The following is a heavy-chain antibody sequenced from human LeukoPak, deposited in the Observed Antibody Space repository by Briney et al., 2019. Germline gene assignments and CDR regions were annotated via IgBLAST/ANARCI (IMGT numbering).Heavy chain of an antibody. D-gene: IGHD3-22*01. Sequence: SETLSLTCTVSGGSVSSGSYYWSWIRQPPGKGLEWIGYIYYSGSTNYNPSLKSRVIISVDTSKNQFSLKLSSVTAADTAVYYCARAYYYDSSGYYYRYWGQGTLVTVSS. V-gene: IGHV4-61*01. J-gene: IGHJ4*02. CDR3: ARAYYYDSSGYYYRY. CDR2: IYYSGST. CDR1: GGSVSSGSYY.